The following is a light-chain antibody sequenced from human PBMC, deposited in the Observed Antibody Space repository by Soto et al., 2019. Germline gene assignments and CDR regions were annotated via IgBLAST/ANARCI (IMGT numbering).Light chain of an antibody. J-gene: IGKJ1*01. Sequence: EIVLTQSPGTLSLSPVERATLSCMASQSVSNNYLAWYQQKPGQAPRLLIYGASNRATGIPDRFSGSGSGTDFTLTISSLQPEDFATYYCQQSYSTPWTFGQGTKVDIK. CDR2: GAS. CDR3: QQSYSTPWT. CDR1: QSVSNNY. V-gene: IGKV3-20*01.